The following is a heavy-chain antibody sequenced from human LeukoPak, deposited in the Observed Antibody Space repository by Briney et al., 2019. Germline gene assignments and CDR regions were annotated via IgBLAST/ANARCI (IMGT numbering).Heavy chain of an antibody. CDR3: ARDIQYSSSWYGYYYYMDV. Sequence: GGSLRLSCAASGFTFSDYNMRWIRQAPGKGLEWVSSISRSSSTKYYADSVKGRFTISRDNAKNSLYLQMNSLRAEDTAVYYCARDIQYSSSWYGYYYYMDVWGKGTTVTVSS. V-gene: IGHV3-11*04. D-gene: IGHD6-13*01. J-gene: IGHJ6*03. CDR2: ISRSSSTK. CDR1: GFTFSDYN.